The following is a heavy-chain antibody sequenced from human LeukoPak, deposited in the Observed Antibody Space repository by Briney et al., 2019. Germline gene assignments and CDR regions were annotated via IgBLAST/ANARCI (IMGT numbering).Heavy chain of an antibody. D-gene: IGHD1-26*01. Sequence: GGSLRLSCAASGFTFSRSALHWVRQAPGKGLEWVSAISGSGGSTYYADSVKGRFTISRDNSKNTLYLQMNSLRAEDTAVYYCARDLRWELLYAFDIWGQGTMVTVSS. CDR1: GFTFSRSA. CDR2: ISGSGGST. CDR3: ARDLRWELLYAFDI. V-gene: IGHV3-23*01. J-gene: IGHJ3*02.